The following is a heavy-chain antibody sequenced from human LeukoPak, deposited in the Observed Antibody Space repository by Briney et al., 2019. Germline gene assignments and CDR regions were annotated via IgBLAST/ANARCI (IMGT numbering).Heavy chain of an antibody. Sequence: ASVKVSCKASEYTFTSYDFHWVRQAPRQGLEWMGMINPSGRTTTNAEKFQGRVTMTRDTSTSTVHMELSSLRSDDTAIYYCATEDLDYGAPGNWGQGTLVIVSS. CDR3: ATEDLDYGAPGN. CDR2: INPSGRTT. V-gene: IGHV1-46*01. CDR1: EYTFTSYD. J-gene: IGHJ4*02. D-gene: IGHD4/OR15-4a*01.